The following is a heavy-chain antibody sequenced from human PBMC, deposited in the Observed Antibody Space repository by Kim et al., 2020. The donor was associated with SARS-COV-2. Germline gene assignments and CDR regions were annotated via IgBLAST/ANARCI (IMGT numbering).Heavy chain of an antibody. CDR3: ARLKSGYGGLDY. Sequence: ASVKVSCKASGYTFTGYYMHWVRQAPGQGLEWMGRINPNSGGTNYAQKFQGRVTMTRDTSISTAYMELSRLRSDDTAVYYCARLKSGYGGLDYWGQGTLVTVSS. CDR2: INPNSGGT. CDR1: GYTFTGYY. D-gene: IGHD5-12*01. J-gene: IGHJ4*02. V-gene: IGHV1-2*06.